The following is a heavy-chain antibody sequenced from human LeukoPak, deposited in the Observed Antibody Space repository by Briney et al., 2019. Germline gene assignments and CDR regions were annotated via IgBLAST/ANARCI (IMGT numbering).Heavy chain of an antibody. CDR2: ISPNGVIT. V-gene: IGHV3-23*01. D-gene: IGHD1-26*01. Sequence: GGTLRLSCAASGFTFSSHGMNWVRQAPGKGLEWVSGISPNGVITYYADSVKGRFTISRDNSKGTVYLQMNSLRPEDTAVYYCAKGGWDLLGHFDYWGQGTLVTVSS. CDR3: AKGGWDLLGHFDY. J-gene: IGHJ4*02. CDR1: GFTFSSHG.